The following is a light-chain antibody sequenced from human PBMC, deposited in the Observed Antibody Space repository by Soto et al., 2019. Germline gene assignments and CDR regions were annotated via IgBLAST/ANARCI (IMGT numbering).Light chain of an antibody. V-gene: IGKV1-39*01. CDR3: QQSYLPPIT. Sequence: DIQMTHSPSSLSASVGDRVTTTCRARESIRRHLNRDQQKAGKAHNLLIYTTSSLQSGVPSRFSDSAAGTDFTLTIRSLQPEDFATDYCQQSYLPPITFGQGTRL. J-gene: IGKJ5*01. CDR1: ESIRRH. CDR2: TTS.